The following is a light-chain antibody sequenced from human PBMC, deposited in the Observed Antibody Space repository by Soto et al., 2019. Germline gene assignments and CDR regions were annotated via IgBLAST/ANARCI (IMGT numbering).Light chain of an antibody. Sequence: DIQMTQSPSSLSASVGDRVTITCRASQSISSYLNWYQQKPGKAPKVLIYAASSLQSRVPSRFSGSGSGTDFTLTINSLQPEDFATYYCQQSYSTPLTFGGGTKVEIK. CDR1: QSISSY. J-gene: IGKJ4*01. V-gene: IGKV1-39*01. CDR3: QQSYSTPLT. CDR2: AAS.